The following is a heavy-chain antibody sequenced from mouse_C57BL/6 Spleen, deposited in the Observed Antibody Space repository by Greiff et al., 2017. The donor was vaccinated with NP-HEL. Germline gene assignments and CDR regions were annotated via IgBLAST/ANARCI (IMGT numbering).Heavy chain of an antibody. V-gene: IGHV5-4*01. D-gene: IGHD1-1*01. CDR2: ISDGGSYT. CDR1: GFTFSSYA. J-gene: IGHJ1*03. Sequence: EVQGVESGGGLVKPGGSLKLSCAASGFTFSSYAMSWVRQTPEKRLEWVATISDGGSYTYYPDNVKGRFTISRDNAKNNLYLQMSHLKSEDTAMYYCARRYGSSYWYFDVWGTGTTVTVSS. CDR3: ARRYGSSYWYFDV.